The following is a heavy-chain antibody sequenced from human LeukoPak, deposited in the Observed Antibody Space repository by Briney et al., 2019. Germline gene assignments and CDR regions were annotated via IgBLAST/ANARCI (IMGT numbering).Heavy chain of an antibody. CDR2: INHSGST. V-gene: IGHV4-34*01. Sequence: SETLSLTCAVYGGSFSGYYWSWIRQPPGKGLEWIGEINHSGSTNYNPSLKSRVTISVDTSKNQFSLKLSSVTAADTAVYYCARRRTTVGTFDYWGQGTLVTVSS. J-gene: IGHJ4*02. CDR1: GGSFSGYY. CDR3: ARRRTTVGTFDY. D-gene: IGHD4-23*01.